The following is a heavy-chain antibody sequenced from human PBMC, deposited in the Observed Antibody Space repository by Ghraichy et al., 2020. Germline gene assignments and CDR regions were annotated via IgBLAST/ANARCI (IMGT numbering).Heavy chain of an antibody. V-gene: IGHV4-59*08. CDR3: ARMDGGSSWYPAPFDY. D-gene: IGHD6-13*01. CDR1: GGSISSYY. CDR2: IYYSGST. J-gene: IGHJ4*02. Sequence: SETLSLTCTVSGGSISSYYWSWIRQPPGKGLEWIGYIYYSGSTNYNPSLKSRVTISVDTSKNQFSLKLSSVTAADTAVYYCARMDGGSSWYPAPFDYWGQGTLVTVSS.